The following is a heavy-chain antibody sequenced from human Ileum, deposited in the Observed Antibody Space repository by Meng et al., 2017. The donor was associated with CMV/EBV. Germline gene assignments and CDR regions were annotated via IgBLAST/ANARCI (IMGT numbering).Heavy chain of an antibody. D-gene: IGHD2-15*01. V-gene: IGHV3-7*01. CDR3: ARSAAAPGDS. CDR2: VDQDGRVK. CDR1: GFPFTNYW. J-gene: IGHJ5*01. Sequence: GGSLRLSCAASGFPFTNYWMSWARQAPGKGLEWVGNVDQDGRVKFYGDSVKGRFTISRDNAKNSLYLQMDSLGVEDTAIYYCARSAAAPGDSWGQGTLVTVSS.